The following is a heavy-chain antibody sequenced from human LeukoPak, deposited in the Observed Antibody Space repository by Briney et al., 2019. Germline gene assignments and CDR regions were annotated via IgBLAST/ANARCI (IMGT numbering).Heavy chain of an antibody. D-gene: IGHD2-15*01. CDR3: AKHQCSGGRCSRFDS. J-gene: IGHJ4*02. CDR1: GFTFTSYA. Sequence: QPGGSLRLSCAASGFTFTSYAMSWVRQPPGKGLEWVSTISDFGTGTFYADSVRGRFTISRDSGNNTLYVQMNSLRAEDTAVYYCAKHQCSGGRCSRFDSWGQGTPVTVSS. V-gene: IGHV3-23*01. CDR2: ISDFGTGT.